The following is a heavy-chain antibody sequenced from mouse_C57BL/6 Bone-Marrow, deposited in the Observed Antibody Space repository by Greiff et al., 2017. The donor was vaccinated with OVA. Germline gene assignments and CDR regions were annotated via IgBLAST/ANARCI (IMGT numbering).Heavy chain of an antibody. J-gene: IGHJ3*01. V-gene: IGHV1-81*01. D-gene: IGHD1-1*01. Sequence: QVQLQQSGAELARPGASVKLSCKASGYTFTSYGISWVKQRTGQGLEWIGEIYPRSGSTYYNEKFKGKATLTADKSSSTAYMELRSLTSEDSAVYFCARAYYGSSGAYWGQGTLLTVSA. CDR1: GYTFTSYG. CDR2: IYPRSGST. CDR3: ARAYYGSSGAY.